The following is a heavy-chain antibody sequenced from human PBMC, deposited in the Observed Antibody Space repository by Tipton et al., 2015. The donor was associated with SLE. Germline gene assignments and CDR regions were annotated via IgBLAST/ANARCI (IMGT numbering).Heavy chain of an antibody. V-gene: IGHV4-38-2*02. CDR2: IYHSGNT. D-gene: IGHD3-10*01. J-gene: IGHJ3*02. CDR3: ARDYYGSESYYDDAFDI. Sequence: GSLRLSCTVSGYSISSGYYWGWIRQPPGKGLEWIGSIYHSGNTYYNPSLKSRVTISVDTSKNQFSLKLSSVTAADTAVYYCARDYYGSESYYDDAFDIWGQGTMVTVSS. CDR1: GYSISSGYY.